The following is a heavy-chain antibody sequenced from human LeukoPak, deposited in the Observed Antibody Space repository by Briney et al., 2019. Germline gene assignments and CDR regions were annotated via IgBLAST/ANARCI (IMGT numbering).Heavy chain of an antibody. CDR1: GYTFSRYW. CDR2: INEDGSST. J-gene: IGHJ5*02. V-gene: IGHV3-74*01. D-gene: IGHD6-13*01. CDR3: AMTLSSWYVR. Sequence: PGGSLRLSCAASGYTFSRYWMHWVRQGPGKGLVWVSRINEDGSSTSYAESVGGRFTISRDNAKNTLYLQMNSLRAEDTAVYYCAMTLSSWYVRWGQGTLVTVSS.